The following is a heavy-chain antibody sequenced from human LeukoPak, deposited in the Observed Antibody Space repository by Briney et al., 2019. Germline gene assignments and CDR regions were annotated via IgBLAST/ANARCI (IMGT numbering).Heavy chain of an antibody. Sequence: SETLSLTCTVSSGSTSSYYWSWIRQPPGKGLEWIGYIYYSGSTNYNPSLKSRVTIPVDTSKNQFSLKLRSVTAADTAVYYCARGRVPDYWGQGTLVTVSS. J-gene: IGHJ4*02. V-gene: IGHV4-59*01. D-gene: IGHD3-3*01. CDR3: ARGRVPDY. CDR1: SGSTSSYY. CDR2: IYYSGST.